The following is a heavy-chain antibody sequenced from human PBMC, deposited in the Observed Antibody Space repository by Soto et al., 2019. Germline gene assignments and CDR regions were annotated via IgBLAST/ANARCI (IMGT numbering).Heavy chain of an antibody. D-gene: IGHD3-22*01. CDR3: ARREHYYDSSGQPRGVYFDY. CDR2: ISGSGGST. CDR1: GFTFSSYA. Sequence: GGSLRLSCAASGFTFSSYAMSWVRQAPGKGLEWVSAISGSGGSTYYADSVKGRFTISRDNSKNTLYLQMNSLRAEDTAVYYCARREHYYDSSGQPRGVYFDYWGQGTLVTVSS. J-gene: IGHJ4*02. V-gene: IGHV3-23*01.